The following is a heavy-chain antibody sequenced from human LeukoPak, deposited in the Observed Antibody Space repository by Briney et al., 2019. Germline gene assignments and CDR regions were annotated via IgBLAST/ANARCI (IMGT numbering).Heavy chain of an antibody. D-gene: IGHD1-26*01. CDR2: IYENGRRT. V-gene: IGHV4-59*01. Sequence: SETLSLTCTVSGGSIGNFFWSWIRQSPGEGLEWIGFIYENGRRTSYNPSLKSRVTISVDMSKNQFSLRLTSMTAADTAVYYCTRDWELGHWGRGILVTVTS. CDR1: GGSIGNFF. CDR3: TRDWELGH. J-gene: IGHJ4*02.